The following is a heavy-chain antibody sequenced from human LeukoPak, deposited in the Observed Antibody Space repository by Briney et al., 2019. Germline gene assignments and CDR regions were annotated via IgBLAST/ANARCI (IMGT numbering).Heavy chain of an antibody. CDR1: GGSISSYY. CDR3: ARDGGVVYLSALNAGYYFDY. Sequence: SETLSLTCTVSGGSISSYYWSWIRQPPGKGLEWIGYIYYSGSTNYNPSLKSRVTISVDTSKNQFSLKLSSVTAADTAAYYCARDGGVVYLSALNAGYYFDYWGQGTLVTVSS. V-gene: IGHV4-59*01. J-gene: IGHJ4*02. CDR2: IYYSGST. D-gene: IGHD2-8*02.